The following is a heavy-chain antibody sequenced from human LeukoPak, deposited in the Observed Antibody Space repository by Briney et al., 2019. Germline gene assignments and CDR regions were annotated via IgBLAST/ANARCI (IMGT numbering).Heavy chain of an antibody. Sequence: SETLSLTCTVSGGSISSSSYYWGWIHQPPGKGLEWIGSIYYSGSTYYNPSLKSRVTISVDTSKNQFSLKLSSVTAADTAVYYCARDPLGGRPFDYWGQGTLVTVSS. CDR2: IYYSGST. CDR1: GGSISSSSYY. D-gene: IGHD1-26*01. CDR3: ARDPLGGRPFDY. V-gene: IGHV4-39*07. J-gene: IGHJ4*02.